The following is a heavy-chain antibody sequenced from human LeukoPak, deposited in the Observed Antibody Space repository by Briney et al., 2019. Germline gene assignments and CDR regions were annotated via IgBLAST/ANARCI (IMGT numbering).Heavy chain of an antibody. CDR2: IYTSGST. CDR1: GGSISSGSYY. V-gene: IGHV4-61*02. D-gene: IGHD3-22*01. Sequence: SETLSLTCTVSGGSISSGSYYWSWIRQPAGKGLEWIGRIYTSGSTNYNPSLKSRVTISVDTSKNQFSLKLSSVTAADTAVYYCARGVYNHDSSDYTNAFDIWGQGTMVTVSS. J-gene: IGHJ3*02. CDR3: ARGVYNHDSSDYTNAFDI.